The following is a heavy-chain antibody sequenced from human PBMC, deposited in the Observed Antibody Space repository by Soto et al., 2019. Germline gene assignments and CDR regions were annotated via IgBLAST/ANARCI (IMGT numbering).Heavy chain of an antibody. D-gene: IGHD2-15*01. J-gene: IGHJ4*02. V-gene: IGHV2-5*02. CDR1: GFSLSTSGVG. CDR2: IYWDDDK. CDR3: AHRPSYCSGGSCYSGFDY. Sequence: QITLKESGPTLVKPTQTLTLTCTFSGFSLSTSGVGVGWNRQPPGQALEWLALIYWDDDKRYSPSLKSRLTITKDTSKNQVVLTMTNMDPVDTATYYCAHRPSYCSGGSCYSGFDYWGQGTLVTVSS.